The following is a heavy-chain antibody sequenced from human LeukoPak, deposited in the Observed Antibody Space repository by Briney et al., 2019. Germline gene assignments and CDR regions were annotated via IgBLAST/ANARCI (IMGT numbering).Heavy chain of an antibody. Sequence: RSGGSLRLSCAASGFTFRNYWMSWVRQAPGKGLEWVAVISYGGSNKYYADSVKGRFTISRDNSKNTLYLQMNSLRAEDTAVYYCARDGDFWSGYYTFWGQGTLVTVSS. CDR2: ISYGGSNK. D-gene: IGHD3-3*01. J-gene: IGHJ4*02. CDR1: GFTFRNYW. V-gene: IGHV3-30*03. CDR3: ARDGDFWSGYYTF.